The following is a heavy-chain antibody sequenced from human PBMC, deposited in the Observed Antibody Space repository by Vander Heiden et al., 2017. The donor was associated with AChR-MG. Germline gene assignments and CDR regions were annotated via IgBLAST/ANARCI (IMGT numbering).Heavy chain of an antibody. V-gene: IGHV5-10-1*03. J-gene: IGHJ5*02. CDR3: ARQEKAGAGRGWFDH. Sequence: EVQLVQSGAEVQKPGESLRISCKGSGYSFTSYWITWVRQMPGKGLEWMGRIDASDSHANYSPSGQGHVTISADKSISTAYMQWSRLKASDTAMYYCARQEKAGAGRGWFDHWGQGTMVTVSS. D-gene: IGHD6-13*01. CDR2: IDASDSHA. CDR1: GYSFTSYW.